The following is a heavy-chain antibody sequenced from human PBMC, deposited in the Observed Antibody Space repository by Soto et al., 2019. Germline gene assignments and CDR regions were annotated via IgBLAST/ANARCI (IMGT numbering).Heavy chain of an antibody. CDR3: ATISDRGIAAALDS. D-gene: IGHD6-13*01. CDR1: TFTLTDYA. V-gene: IGHV3-23*01. CDR2: ISGSGGTT. Sequence: GGSLRLSCVASTFTLTDYAMSWVRQAPGEGLEWVSGISGSGGTTYYAESVKGRFSISRDNSKNTLYLHLNNLRVEDTAIYYCATISDRGIAAALDSWGQGTQGTVSS. J-gene: IGHJ4*02.